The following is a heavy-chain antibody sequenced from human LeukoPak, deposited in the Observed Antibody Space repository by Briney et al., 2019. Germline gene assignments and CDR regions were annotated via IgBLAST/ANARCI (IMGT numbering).Heavy chain of an antibody. J-gene: IGHJ4*02. CDR2: IKQDGSEK. V-gene: IGHV3-7*01. Sequence: GGSLRLSCAASGFTFSSYWMSWVRQAPGKGLEWVANIKQDGSEKYYVDSVKGRFTISRDNAKNSLYLQMNSLRAEDTAVYYCARDHPYQLLSTPDYWGQGTLVTVSS. D-gene: IGHD2-2*01. CDR3: ARDHPYQLLSTPDY. CDR1: GFTFSSYW.